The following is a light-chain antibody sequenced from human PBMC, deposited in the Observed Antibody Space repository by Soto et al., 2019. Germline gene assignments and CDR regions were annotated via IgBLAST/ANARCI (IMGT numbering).Light chain of an antibody. Sequence: QSVLTQPASVTGSPGQSITISCTGTSRDVGSYNLVSWYQQHPGKAPKPSIDAVSMRHSGVSNRFAGSKSGNTASLTNSGLQVEDEADSDCCSYADTSTYVCGTGTKVTAL. CDR1: SRDVGSYNL. V-gene: IGLV2-23*02. J-gene: IGLJ1*01. CDR3: CSYADTSTYV. CDR2: AVS.